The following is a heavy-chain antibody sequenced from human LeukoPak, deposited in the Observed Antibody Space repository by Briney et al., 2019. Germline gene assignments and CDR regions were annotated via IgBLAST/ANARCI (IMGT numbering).Heavy chain of an antibody. CDR1: GGSISSYY. V-gene: IGHV4-59*08. J-gene: IGHJ3*02. D-gene: IGHD2-2*01. CDR2: INYSGST. Sequence: SETLSLTCTVSGGSISSYYWSWIRQPPGKGLEWIGYINYSGSTNYNPSLKSRVTISLDTSKNQFSLKLSSVTAADTAVYYCARHPAYDAFDIWGQGTMVTVSS. CDR3: ARHPAYDAFDI.